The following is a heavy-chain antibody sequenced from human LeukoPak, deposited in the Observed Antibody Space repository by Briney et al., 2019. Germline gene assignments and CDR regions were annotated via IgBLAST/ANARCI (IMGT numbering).Heavy chain of an antibody. CDR2: IHYSGST. V-gene: IGHV4-39*07. Sequence: SETLSLTCTVSGGSISSSSYYWGWIRQPPGKGLEWIGNIHYSGSTYYNPSLKSRVTISVDTSKNQFSLKLSSVTAADTAVYYCARGLLVFGGSYYFDYWGQGTLVTVSS. J-gene: IGHJ4*02. CDR3: ARGLLVFGGSYYFDY. D-gene: IGHD1-26*01. CDR1: GGSISSSSYY.